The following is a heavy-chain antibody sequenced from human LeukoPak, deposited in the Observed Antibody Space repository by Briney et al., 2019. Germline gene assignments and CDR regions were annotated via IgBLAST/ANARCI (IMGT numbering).Heavy chain of an antibody. CDR3: ARVDYYDSSGYSSWGYYGMDV. CDR1: GGSISSGGYY. J-gene: IGHJ6*02. V-gene: IGHV4-31*03. D-gene: IGHD3-22*01. Sequence: SETLSLTCTVSGGSISSGGYYWSWIRQHPGKGLEWIGYIYYSGRTYYNPSLKSRVTISVDTSKNQFSLKLSSVTAADTAVYYCARVDYYDSSGYSSWGYYGMDVWGQGTLVTVSS. CDR2: IYYSGRT.